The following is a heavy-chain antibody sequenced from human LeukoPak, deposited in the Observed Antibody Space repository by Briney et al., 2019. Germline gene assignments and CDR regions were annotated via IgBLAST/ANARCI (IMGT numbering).Heavy chain of an antibody. D-gene: IGHD2-15*01. J-gene: IGHJ4*02. CDR1: GFTFSSYA. Sequence: SGGSLRLSCAASGFTFSSYAMSWVRQAPGKGLEWVSAISGSGGSTYYADSVKGRFTIPRDNSKNTLYLQMNSLRAEDTAVYYCARPPFYCSGGSCPYYFDYWGQGTLVTVSS. V-gene: IGHV3-23*01. CDR2: ISGSGGST. CDR3: ARPPFYCSGGSCPYYFDY.